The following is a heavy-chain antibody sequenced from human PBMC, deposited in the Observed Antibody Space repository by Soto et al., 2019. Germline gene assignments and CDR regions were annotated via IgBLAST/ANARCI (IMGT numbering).Heavy chain of an antibody. J-gene: IGHJ4*02. Sequence: EVQLVESGGGLVQPGGSLRLSCAASGFPFSSYWMSWVRQAPGKGLEWVANIKQDGGENYYVDSVKGRFTISRDNAKNSLYLQMNSLRAEDTAVYYCARDSGSYSYWGQGTLVTVSS. D-gene: IGHD1-26*01. CDR2: IKQDGGEN. CDR1: GFPFSSYW. V-gene: IGHV3-7*01. CDR3: ARDSGSYSY.